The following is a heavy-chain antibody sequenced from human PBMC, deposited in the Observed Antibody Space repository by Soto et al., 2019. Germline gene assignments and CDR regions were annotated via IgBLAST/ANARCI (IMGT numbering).Heavy chain of an antibody. D-gene: IGHD6-25*01. CDR3: AGDDVGYSSGWGY. CDR1: GFTFSSYG. CDR2: IWYDGSNK. V-gene: IGHV3-33*01. Sequence: QVQLVESGGGVVQPGRSLRLSCAASGFTFSSYGLDWVRQAPDKGLEWVAVIWYDGSNKYYADSVKGRFSISRDNSKNTLYLQMNSLRAEDTAVYFCAGDDVGYSSGWGYWGQGTLVTVSS. J-gene: IGHJ4*02.